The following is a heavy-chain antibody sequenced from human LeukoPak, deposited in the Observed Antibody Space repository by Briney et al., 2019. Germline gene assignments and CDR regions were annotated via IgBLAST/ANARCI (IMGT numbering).Heavy chain of an antibody. CDR2: ISYDGSNK. Sequence: GGSLRLSCAASGFTFSSYSMKWVRQAPGKGLEWVAVISYDGSNKYYADSVKGRFTISRDNSKNTLYLQMNSPRAEDTAVYYCARAGFGSGIYMDVWGKGTTVTIS. J-gene: IGHJ6*03. CDR1: GFTFSSYS. CDR3: ARAGFGSGIYMDV. D-gene: IGHD3-10*01. V-gene: IGHV3-30*03.